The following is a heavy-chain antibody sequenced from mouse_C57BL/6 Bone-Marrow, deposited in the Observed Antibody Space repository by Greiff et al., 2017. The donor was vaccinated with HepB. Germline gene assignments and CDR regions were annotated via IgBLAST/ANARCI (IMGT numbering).Heavy chain of an antibody. J-gene: IGHJ2*01. CDR2: IYPGSGST. D-gene: IGHD1-1*01. CDR1: GYTFTSYW. Sequence: QVQLQQSGAELVKPGASVKMSCKASGYTFTSYWITWVKQRPGQGLEWIGDIYPGSGSTNYNEKFKSKATLTVDTSSSTAYMQLSSLTSEDSAVYYCAREALYYYGSSYEGYFYYFDYWGQGTTLTVSS. V-gene: IGHV1-55*01. CDR3: AREALYYYGSSYEGYFYYFDY.